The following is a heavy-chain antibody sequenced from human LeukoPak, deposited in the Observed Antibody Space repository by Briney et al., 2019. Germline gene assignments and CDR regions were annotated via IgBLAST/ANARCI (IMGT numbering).Heavy chain of an antibody. CDR2: IYHSGST. Sequence: SETLSLTCAVSGGSGGSISSSNWWNWVRQPPGKGLEWIGEIYHSGSTNYNPSLKSRVTISVDKSKNQFSLKLNSVTAADTAVYYCARAMVRGVKSDYWGQGTLVTVSS. CDR1: GGSGGSISSSNW. V-gene: IGHV4-4*02. D-gene: IGHD3-10*01. CDR3: ARAMVRGVKSDY. J-gene: IGHJ4*02.